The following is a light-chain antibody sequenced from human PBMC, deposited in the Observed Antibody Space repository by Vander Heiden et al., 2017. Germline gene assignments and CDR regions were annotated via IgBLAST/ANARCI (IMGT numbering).Light chain of an antibody. CDR1: SSDVGGYNY. Sequence: QSALTQPPSASGSPGQPVTISCTGTSSDVGGYNYVSWYQQHPGKAPKFLIYEVSKRPSGVPDRFSGSKSGNTASLTVSGLQAEDEADYYCSSYAGSNNLVFGGGTKLTAL. J-gene: IGLJ3*02. CDR3: SSYAGSNNLV. CDR2: EVS. V-gene: IGLV2-8*01.